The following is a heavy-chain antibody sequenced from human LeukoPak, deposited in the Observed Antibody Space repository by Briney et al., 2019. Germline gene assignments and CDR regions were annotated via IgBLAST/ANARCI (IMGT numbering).Heavy chain of an antibody. V-gene: IGHV4-59*12. CDR1: GGSISSYY. D-gene: IGHD5-24*01. J-gene: IGHJ4*02. Sequence: SETLSLTCTVSGGSISSYYWSWIRQPPGKRLEWIGYIYYSGSTHYNPSLESRVTISLDTSMNQFSLRLSSVTAADTAVYYCARTRDGNSRYFDYWGQGTLVTVSS. CDR2: IYYSGST. CDR3: ARTRDGNSRYFDY.